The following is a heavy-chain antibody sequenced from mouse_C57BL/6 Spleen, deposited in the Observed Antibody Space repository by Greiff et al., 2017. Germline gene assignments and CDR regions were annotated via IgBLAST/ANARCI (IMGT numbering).Heavy chain of an antibody. D-gene: IGHD2-2*01. Sequence: EVQLQQSGAELVKPGASVKLSCTASGFNITDYYMHWVKQRTEQGLEWIGRIDPEDGDTKYAPKFQGKATLTADTSSNTAYLQLSSLTSADTAVYYCARSRGYEGHDFDYWGQGTTLTVSS. CDR3: ARSRGYEGHDFDY. CDR1: GFNITDYY. V-gene: IGHV14-2*01. J-gene: IGHJ2*01. CDR2: IDPEDGDT.